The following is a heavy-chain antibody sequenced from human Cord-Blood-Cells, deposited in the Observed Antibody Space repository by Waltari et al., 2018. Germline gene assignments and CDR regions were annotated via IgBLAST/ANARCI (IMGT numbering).Heavy chain of an antibody. Sequence: GKGLRWVTDISGSGDNTYSVAAVNGRFTISRATSKHTLYLQMNSLRAEKTVVYYCAKDLPLTGYYYFDYWGQGTLVTVSS. V-gene: IGHV3-23*01. J-gene: IGHJ4*02. CDR2: ISGSGDNT. CDR3: AKDLPLTGYYYFDY. D-gene: IGHD3-9*01.